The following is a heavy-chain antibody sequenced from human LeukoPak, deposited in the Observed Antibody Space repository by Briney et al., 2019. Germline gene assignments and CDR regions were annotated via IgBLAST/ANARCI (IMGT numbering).Heavy chain of an antibody. CDR2: IYHSGST. V-gene: IGHV4-30-2*01. Sequence: SQTLSLTCTVSGGSISSGGYYWSWIRQPPGKGLEWIGYIYHSGSTYYNPSLKSRVTISVDRSKNQFSLKLSSVTAADTAVYYCARDYGSEEFDPWGQGTLVTVSS. CDR1: GGSISSGGYY. CDR3: ARDYGSEEFDP. J-gene: IGHJ5*02. D-gene: IGHD3-10*01.